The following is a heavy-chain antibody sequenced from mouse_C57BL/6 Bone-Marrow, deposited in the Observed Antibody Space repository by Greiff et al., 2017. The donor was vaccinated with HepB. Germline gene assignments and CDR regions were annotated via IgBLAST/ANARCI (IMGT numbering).Heavy chain of an antibody. D-gene: IGHD2-3*01. Sequence: QVQLQQPGAELVKPGASVKLSCKASGYTFTSYWMQWVKQRPGQGLEWIGEIDPSDSYTNYNQKFKGKATLTVDTSSSTAYMQRSSLTSEDSAVYYCAREVTTKYFDYWGQGTTLTVSS. CDR2: IDPSDSYT. J-gene: IGHJ2*01. CDR3: AREVTTKYFDY. CDR1: GYTFTSYW. V-gene: IGHV1-50*01.